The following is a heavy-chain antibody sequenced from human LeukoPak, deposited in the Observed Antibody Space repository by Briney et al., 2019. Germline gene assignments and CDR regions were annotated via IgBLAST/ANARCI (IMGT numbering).Heavy chain of an antibody. CDR1: GFTFTTYA. V-gene: IGHV3-23*01. D-gene: IGHD6-19*01. Sequence: PGGSLRLSCAASGFTFTTYAMSWVRQAPGKGLEWVSSIANDGGSTYYADSVKGRFTISRDTSQNTLILEMNSLRAEDTAVYYCARDGGRQWLVRPSYGMDVWGQGTTVTVSS. J-gene: IGHJ6*02. CDR2: IANDGGST. CDR3: ARDGGRQWLVRPSYGMDV.